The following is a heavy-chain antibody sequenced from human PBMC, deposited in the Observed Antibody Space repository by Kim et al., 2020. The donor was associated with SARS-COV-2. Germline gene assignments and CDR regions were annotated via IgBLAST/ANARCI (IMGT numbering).Heavy chain of an antibody. J-gene: IGHJ6*02. V-gene: IGHV3-43*02. D-gene: IGHD3-10*01. CDR2: ISGDGGST. CDR1: GFTFDDYA. CDR3: AKDIAYGSGSYYKGGDYYYYGMDV. Sequence: GGSLRLSCAASGFTFDDYAMHWVRQAPGKGLEWVSLISGDGGSTYYADSVKGRFTISRDNSKNSLYLQMNSLRTEDTALYYCAKDIAYGSGSYYKGGDYYYYGMDVWGQGTTVTVSS.